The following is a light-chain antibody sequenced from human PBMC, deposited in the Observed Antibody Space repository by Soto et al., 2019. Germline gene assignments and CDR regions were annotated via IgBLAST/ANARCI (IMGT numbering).Light chain of an antibody. Sequence: EIVLTQSPGTLSLSPGERATLSCRASQSVSNQLAWYQQKPGQAPRLLLYDVSNRVTGISDRFSGSGSGTDFTLTISRLEADDFAVHYCQQYGSSRTFGQGTTVEI. J-gene: IGKJ1*01. V-gene: IGKV3-20*01. CDR2: DVS. CDR1: QSVSNQ. CDR3: QQYGSSRT.